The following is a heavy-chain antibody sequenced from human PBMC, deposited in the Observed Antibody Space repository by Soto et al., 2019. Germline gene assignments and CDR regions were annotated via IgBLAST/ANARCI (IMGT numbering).Heavy chain of an antibody. Sequence: GGSLRLSCGAPGVTFKDYGMHWVRQAPGKGLEWVAVISYDGKQTYYADSVKGRFTISKDKSKRTLFLQMNSLRVDDTAVYYCARDGWGSNWYFDLWGRGTLVTAPQ. CDR1: GVTFKDYG. D-gene: IGHD3-16*01. J-gene: IGHJ2*01. CDR2: ISYDGKQT. V-gene: IGHV3-30*03. CDR3: ARDGWGSNWYFDL.